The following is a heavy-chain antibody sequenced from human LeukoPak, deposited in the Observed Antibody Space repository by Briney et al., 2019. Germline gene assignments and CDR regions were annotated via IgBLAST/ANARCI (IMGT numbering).Heavy chain of an antibody. D-gene: IGHD3-3*01. V-gene: IGHV4-31*03. Sequence: PSQTLSLTCTVSGGSISSGGYYWSWIRQHPGKGPEWIGYIYYSGSTYYNPSLKSRVTISVDTSKNQFSLKLSSVTAADTAVYYCATPGWDDFWSGYLFQHWGQGTLVTVSS. CDR2: IYYSGST. J-gene: IGHJ1*01. CDR3: ATPGWDDFWSGYLFQH. CDR1: GGSISSGGYY.